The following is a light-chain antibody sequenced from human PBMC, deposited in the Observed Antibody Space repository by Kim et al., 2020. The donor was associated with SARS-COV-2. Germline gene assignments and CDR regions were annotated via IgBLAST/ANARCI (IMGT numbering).Light chain of an antibody. V-gene: IGKV1-39*01. Sequence: SASVRDRVTITCRVSQSISSYLNWYQQKPGKAPKLLIYAASSLQSGVPSRFSGSGSGTDFTLTISSLQPEDFATYYCQQSYSTPYTFGQGTKLEI. CDR3: QQSYSTPYT. CDR2: AAS. J-gene: IGKJ2*01. CDR1: QSISSY.